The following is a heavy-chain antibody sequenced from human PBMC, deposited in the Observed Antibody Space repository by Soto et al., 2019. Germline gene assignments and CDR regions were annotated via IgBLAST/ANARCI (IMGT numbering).Heavy chain of an antibody. D-gene: IGHD1-26*01. CDR2: ISYDGSNK. CDR1: GYTFSNYG. Sequence: QVQLVESGGGVVQPGRSLRLSCVASGYTFSNYGIHWVRQAPGKGLEWVAVISYDGSNKYYADSAKGRFTISRDNSKNTLYLQMNSLRVEDTAIYYCAKWAHNAMDVW. CDR3: AKWAHNAMDV. V-gene: IGHV3-30*18. J-gene: IGHJ6*01.